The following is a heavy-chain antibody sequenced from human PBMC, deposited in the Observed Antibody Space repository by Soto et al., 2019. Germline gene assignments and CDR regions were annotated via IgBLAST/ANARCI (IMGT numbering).Heavy chain of an antibody. V-gene: IGHV1-2*02. Sequence: QVQLVQSGAEVKKPGASVKVSCKTSGYTFAAYYIHWIRQAPGQGLEWIGWSNPTSGGTVYAQNFQRRVTMTRDTSISTAYMVLRRMNSDDTAVYYCARDPDYGDYWGYFFDSWGQGTPVTVSS. CDR1: GYTFAAYY. D-gene: IGHD4-17*01. CDR2: SNPTSGGT. CDR3: ARDPDYGDYWGYFFDS. J-gene: IGHJ4*02.